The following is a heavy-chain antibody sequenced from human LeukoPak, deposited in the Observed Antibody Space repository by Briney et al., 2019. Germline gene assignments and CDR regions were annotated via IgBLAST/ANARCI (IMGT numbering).Heavy chain of an antibody. Sequence: GGSLRLSCAASGFTFSTYAITWVRQAPGGGLEWVSGISGSGTKTYSADSVKGRFTISRDNSKNTVYLQMNSLRAEDTAVYFCARGRRIGTNLYYFDFWGQGAPVTVSS. D-gene: IGHD1-26*01. J-gene: IGHJ4*02. CDR2: ISGSGTKT. V-gene: IGHV3-23*01. CDR3: ARGRRIGTNLYYFDF. CDR1: GFTFSTYA.